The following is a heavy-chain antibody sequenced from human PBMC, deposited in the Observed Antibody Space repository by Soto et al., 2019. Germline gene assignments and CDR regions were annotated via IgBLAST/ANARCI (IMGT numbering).Heavy chain of an antibody. D-gene: IGHD6-19*01. CDR3: ARGGRKAVAGSIYDY. CDR2: IYYSGST. J-gene: IGHJ4*02. Sequence: QVQLQESGPGLVKPSETLSLTCTVSGGSISGYYWNWIRQPPGKGLECIGYIYYSGSTSYNPSLKSRATMSVDTSKNQFSLKLSSVTAADTAIYYCARGGRKAVAGSIYDYWGQGALVTVSS. V-gene: IGHV4-59*01. CDR1: GGSISGYY.